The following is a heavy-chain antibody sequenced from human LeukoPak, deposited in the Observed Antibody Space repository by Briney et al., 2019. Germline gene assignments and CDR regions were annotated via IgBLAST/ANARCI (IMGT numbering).Heavy chain of an antibody. Sequence: GGSLRLSCAASGFTFSNYGMSWVRQAPGKGLEWVSSISSSSSYIYYADSVKGRFTISRDNSKNTLYLQMNSLRAEDTAVYYCAREGMGFYYYMDVWGKGTTVTVSS. CDR1: GFTFSNYG. CDR3: AREGMGFYYYMDV. J-gene: IGHJ6*03. D-gene: IGHD6-13*01. CDR2: ISSSSSYI. V-gene: IGHV3-21*01.